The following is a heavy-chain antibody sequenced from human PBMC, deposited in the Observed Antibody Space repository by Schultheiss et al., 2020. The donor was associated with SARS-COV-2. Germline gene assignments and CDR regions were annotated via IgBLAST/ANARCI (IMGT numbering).Heavy chain of an antibody. CDR3: ARGCSSTSCYIFDY. J-gene: IGHJ4*02. D-gene: IGHD2-2*02. CDR2: IWYDGSNK. CDR1: GFTFSSYA. Sequence: GGSLRLSCAASGFTFSSYAMHWVRQAPGKGLEWVAVIWYDGSNKYYADSVKGRFTISRDNSKNTLYLQMNSLRAEDTAVYYCARGCSSTSCYIFDYWGQGTLVTVSS. V-gene: IGHV3-30*07.